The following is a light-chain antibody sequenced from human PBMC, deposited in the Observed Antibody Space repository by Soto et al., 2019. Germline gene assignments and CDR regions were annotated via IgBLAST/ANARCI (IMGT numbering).Light chain of an antibody. Sequence: DIVMTQSPTTLSVSPGERATLSSTASRSVSSNLAWYQQRPGQAPRLLIYGASTRATDIPPRFSGSGSGTEFILTISSLQSEDFAVYYCQQYGNWPRTFGQGTKVDNK. J-gene: IGKJ1*01. CDR3: QQYGNWPRT. CDR1: RSVSSN. CDR2: GAS. V-gene: IGKV3-15*01.